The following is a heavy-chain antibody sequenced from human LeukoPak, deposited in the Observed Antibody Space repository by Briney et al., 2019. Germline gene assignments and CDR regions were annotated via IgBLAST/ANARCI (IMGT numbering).Heavy chain of an antibody. CDR2: IYYSGGT. J-gene: IGHJ4*02. V-gene: IGHV4-59*01. D-gene: IGHD5-12*01. CDR1: GGSISSYY. Sequence: SETLSLTCTVSGGSISSYYWSWIRQPPGKGLEWIGYIYYSGGTNYNPSLKSRVTISVDTSKNQFSLKLSSVTAADTAVYYCARAEWLRLREYYFDYWGQGTLVTVSS. CDR3: ARAEWLRLREYYFDY.